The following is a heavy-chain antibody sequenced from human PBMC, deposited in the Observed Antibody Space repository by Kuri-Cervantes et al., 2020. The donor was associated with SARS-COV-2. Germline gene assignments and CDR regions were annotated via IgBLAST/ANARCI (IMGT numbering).Heavy chain of an antibody. V-gene: IGHV3-21*01. D-gene: IGHD2-21*01. CDR1: GFTFSSYS. CDR3: ARVAGEGPIYYYYMDV. CDR2: ISGSSSYI. Sequence: GESLKISCAASGFTFSSYSMNWVRQAPGKGLEWVSSISGSSSYIYYADSVKGRFTISRDNAKNSLYLQMNSLRAEDTAVYYCARVAGEGPIYYYYMDVWGKGTTVTVSS. J-gene: IGHJ6*03.